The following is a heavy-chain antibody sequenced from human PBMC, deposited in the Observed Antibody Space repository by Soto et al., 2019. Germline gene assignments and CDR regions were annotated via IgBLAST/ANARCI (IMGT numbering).Heavy chain of an antibody. D-gene: IGHD2-2*01. V-gene: IGHV4-31*03. CDR2: TSNSGST. CDR3: ARGGGSTKVDY. J-gene: IGHJ4*02. CDR1: GGSITSSGYY. Sequence: QVQLQESGPGLVKPSQTLSLTCTLSGGSITSSGYYWSWIRQHPGEGLEWIGFTSNSGSTSYNPSLKSRVTISVDTSSNQFSLNLKSVTAADTAVYYCARGGGSTKVDYWGQGTLVTVSP.